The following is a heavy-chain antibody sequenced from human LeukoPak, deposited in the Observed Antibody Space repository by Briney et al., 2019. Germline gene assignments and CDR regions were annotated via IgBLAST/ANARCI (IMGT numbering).Heavy chain of an antibody. Sequence: GGSLRLSCAASGFTFSSYGMHWVRQASGKGLEWVAVIWYDGSNKYYADSVKGRFTISRDNSKNTLYLQMNSLRAEDTAVYYCARDPTVVTRLFDYWGQGTLVTVSS. J-gene: IGHJ4*02. V-gene: IGHV3-33*01. CDR3: ARDPTVVTRLFDY. CDR2: IWYDGSNK. D-gene: IGHD4-23*01. CDR1: GFTFSSYG.